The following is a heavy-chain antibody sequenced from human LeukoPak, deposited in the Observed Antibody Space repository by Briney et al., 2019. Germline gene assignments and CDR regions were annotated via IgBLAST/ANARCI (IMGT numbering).Heavy chain of an antibody. D-gene: IGHD3-10*01. CDR3: AKSGEFLSSYYYYGMDV. CDR2: ISGSGGST. J-gene: IGHJ6*02. Sequence: PGGSLRLSCAASGFTFSSYAMSWVRQAPAKGLEWVSAISGSGGSTYYADSVKGRFTISRDNSKNILYLQVNSLRAEDTAVYFCAKSGEFLSSYYYYGMDVWGQGTTVTVSS. V-gene: IGHV3-23*01. CDR1: GFTFSSYA.